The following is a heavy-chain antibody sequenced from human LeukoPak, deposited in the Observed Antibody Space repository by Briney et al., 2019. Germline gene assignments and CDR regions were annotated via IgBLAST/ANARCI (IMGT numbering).Heavy chain of an antibody. CDR3: AKGRLVDYGMDV. Sequence: PGGALRLSCAASGCIFSSYGMHWVGQAPGKGLEWVAVTSYDGSHIYYADSVKGRFTISRDTSKNTLYLQMNSLRAEDTAVYYCAKGRLVDYGMDVWGQGTTVTVS. D-gene: IGHD6-19*01. J-gene: IGHJ6*02. V-gene: IGHV3-30*18. CDR1: GCIFSSYG. CDR2: TSYDGSHI.